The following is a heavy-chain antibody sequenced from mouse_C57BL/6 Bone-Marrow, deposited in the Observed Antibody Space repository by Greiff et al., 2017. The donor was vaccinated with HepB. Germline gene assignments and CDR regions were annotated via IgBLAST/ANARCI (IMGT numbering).Heavy chain of an antibody. J-gene: IGHJ3*01. V-gene: IGHV3-6*01. CDR2: ISYDGSN. D-gene: IGHD2-3*01. CDR3: ARDERLLIAY. Sequence: EVQRVESGPGLVKPSQSLSLTCSVTGYSITSGYYWNWIRQFPGNKLEWMGYISYDGSNNYNPSLKNRISITRDTSKNQFFLKLNSVTTEDTATYYCARDERLLIAYWGQGTLVTVSA. CDR1: GYSITSGYY.